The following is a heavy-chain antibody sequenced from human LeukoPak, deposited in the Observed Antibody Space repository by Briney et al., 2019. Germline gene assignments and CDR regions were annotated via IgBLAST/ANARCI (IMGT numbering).Heavy chain of an antibody. J-gene: IGHJ4*02. CDR3: ARDNRLSYDILTGYQIDY. V-gene: IGHV4-39*07. CDR2: VSYSGTV. D-gene: IGHD3-9*01. Sequence: SETLSLTCTVSGASISSDEYYWGWIRQSPGKGLEWIASVSYSGTVYYNPSLESRVTISIDTSKNQFSLKLSSVTAADTAVYYCARDNRLSYDILTGYQIDYWGQGALVTVSS. CDR1: GASISSDEYY.